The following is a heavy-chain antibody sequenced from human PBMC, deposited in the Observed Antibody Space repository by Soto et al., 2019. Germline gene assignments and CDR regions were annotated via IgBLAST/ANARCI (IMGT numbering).Heavy chain of an antibody. J-gene: IGHJ4*02. CDR3: ARVPYCSGGSCYPDY. CDR1: GYTFTSYG. D-gene: IGHD2-15*01. CDR2: ISAYNGNT. Sequence: QVQLVQSGAEVKKPGASVKVSCKASGYTFTSYGISWVRQAPGQGLEWMGWISAYNGNTNYAQKLQGRVTMTPDTSTSTAYXELRSLRSDDTAVYYCARVPYCSGGSCYPDYWGQGTLVTVSS. V-gene: IGHV1-18*01.